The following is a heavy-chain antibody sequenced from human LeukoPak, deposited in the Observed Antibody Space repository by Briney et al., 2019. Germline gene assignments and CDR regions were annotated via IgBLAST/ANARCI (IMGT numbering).Heavy chain of an antibody. Sequence: GASVTVSCMASGYTFTSYYMHWVRQAPGQGLEWMGIINPSGGSTSYAQKFQGRVTMTRDMSTSTVYMELSRLRSDDTAVYYCARDYQRASGSYSVYYYYYYMDVWGKGTTVTISS. D-gene: IGHD3-10*01. V-gene: IGHV1-46*01. CDR3: ARDYQRASGSYSVYYYYYYMDV. CDR2: INPSGGST. J-gene: IGHJ6*03. CDR1: GYTFTSYY.